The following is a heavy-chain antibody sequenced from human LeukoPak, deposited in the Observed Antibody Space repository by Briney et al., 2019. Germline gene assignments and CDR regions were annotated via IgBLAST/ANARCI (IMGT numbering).Heavy chain of an antibody. J-gene: IGHJ6*02. V-gene: IGHV3-7*05. D-gene: IGHD6-13*01. Sequence: GGSLRLSCTASGFTFSNYWMSWVRQTPEKGLEWLANIKQDGSEEVYVDSVKGRYTVSRDNAQSSLYLEMTRLRAEDTAVYYCARDPYSSSWSYGMDVWGQGTTVTVSS. CDR2: IKQDGSEE. CDR1: GFTFSNYW. CDR3: ARDPYSSSWSYGMDV.